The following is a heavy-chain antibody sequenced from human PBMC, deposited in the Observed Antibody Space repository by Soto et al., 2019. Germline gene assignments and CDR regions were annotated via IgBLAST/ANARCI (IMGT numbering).Heavy chain of an antibody. V-gene: IGHV1-8*01. CDR1: GYTFTSYD. Sequence: ASVKVSCKASGYTFTSYDINWVRQATGQGLEWMGWMNPNSANTGYAQKFQGRVTMTRNTSISTAYMELNSLRAEDTAVYYCAKAPSSGWSYYSYGMDVWGQGTTVTV. J-gene: IGHJ6*02. CDR3: AKAPSSGWSYYSYGMDV. D-gene: IGHD6-19*01. CDR2: MNPNSANT.